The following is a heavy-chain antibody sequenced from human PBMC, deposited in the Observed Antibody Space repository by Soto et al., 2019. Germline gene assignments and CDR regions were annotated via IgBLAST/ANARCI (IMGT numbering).Heavy chain of an antibody. V-gene: IGHV3-30-3*01. CDR1: GFTFKSYT. D-gene: IGHD3-10*01. J-gene: IGHJ4*02. Sequence: PGGSLRLSCATSGFTFKSYTLHWVRQTPGRGLQWVAVISYDGSNKYYADSVRGRFTISRDNSNSTLYLQMNSLRADDSAVYYCVGASMGTGKGLEYWGQGALVTVSS. CDR3: VGASMGTGKGLEY. CDR2: ISYDGSNK.